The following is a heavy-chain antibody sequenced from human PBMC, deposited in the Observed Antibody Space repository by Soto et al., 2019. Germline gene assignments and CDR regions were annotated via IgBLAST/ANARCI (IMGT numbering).Heavy chain of an antibody. CDR1: GGTFSSYT. CDR2: IIPNLGIA. V-gene: IGHV1-69*08. Sequence: QVQLVQSGAEVKKPGSSVKVSCTASGGTFSSYTISWVRQAPGQRLEWMGRIIPNLGIANYAQKFQDRVTITADKSTSTAYMELSSLRSEDTAVYYCARDPTGYGSGSRHGMDVWGQGTTVTVSS. D-gene: IGHD3-10*01. CDR3: ARDPTGYGSGSRHGMDV. J-gene: IGHJ6*02.